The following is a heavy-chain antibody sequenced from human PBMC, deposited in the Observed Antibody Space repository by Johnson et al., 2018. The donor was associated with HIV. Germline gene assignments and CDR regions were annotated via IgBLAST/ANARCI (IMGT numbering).Heavy chain of an antibody. CDR3: ARTGLELSRGYPDAFDI. J-gene: IGHJ3*02. D-gene: IGHD3-22*01. CDR2: ISYDGSNK. V-gene: IGHV3-30*03. CDR1: GFTFSSYA. Sequence: QVQLVESGGGLVQPGGSLRLSCAASGFTFSSYAMSWVRQAPGKGLEWVALISYDGSNKYYVDSVNGRFTISRDNAKNSLYLQMNSLRAEDTAVYYCARTGLELSRGYPDAFDIWGQGTMVTVSS.